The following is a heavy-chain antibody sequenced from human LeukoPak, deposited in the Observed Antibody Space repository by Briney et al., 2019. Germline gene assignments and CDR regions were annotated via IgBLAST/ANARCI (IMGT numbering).Heavy chain of an antibody. J-gene: IGHJ3*02. CDR2: ICYSGST. CDR3: ARDRGPYSGSYYVFDI. D-gene: IGHD1-26*01. V-gene: IGHV4-31*03. Sequence: SETLSLTCTVSGGSISSGGYYWSWIRQHPGKGLEWIGYICYSGSTYYNPSLKSRVTISVDTSKNQFSLKLSSVTAADTAVYYCARDRGPYSGSYYVFDIWGQGTMVTVSS. CDR1: GGSISSGGYY.